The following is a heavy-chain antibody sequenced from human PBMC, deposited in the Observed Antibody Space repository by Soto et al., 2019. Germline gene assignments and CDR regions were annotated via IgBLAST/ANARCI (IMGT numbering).Heavy chain of an antibody. J-gene: IGHJ4*02. CDR2: ISPYSGKT. Sequence: QVQLVQSGAEVKKPGASVKVSCKASGYTFTNYGIAWVRQAPGQGLEWMGWISPYSGKTDYRQNLQGRVTMTADTPTTTAYMELRSLRSADTAVYYCTRDRLNLATSLIFDFWGQGTLVTVSS. V-gene: IGHV1-18*01. D-gene: IGHD3-16*01. CDR1: GYTFTNYG. CDR3: TRDRLNLATSLIFDF.